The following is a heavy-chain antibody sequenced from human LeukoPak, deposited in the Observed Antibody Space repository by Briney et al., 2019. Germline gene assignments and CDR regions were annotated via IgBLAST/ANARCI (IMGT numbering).Heavy chain of an antibody. CDR2: ISGSGGSI. CDR1: GFIFSSYA. CDR3: AKSGEDYDSNLPQY. V-gene: IGHV3-23*01. Sequence: PGGSLRLSCATSGFIFSSYAMSWVRQAPGRGLEWVSSISGSGGSIYYADSVKGRFTISRDNSKNTLYLQMNSLRAEDTAVYYCAKSGEDYDSNLPQYWGQGTLVTVSS. J-gene: IGHJ4*02. D-gene: IGHD3-22*01.